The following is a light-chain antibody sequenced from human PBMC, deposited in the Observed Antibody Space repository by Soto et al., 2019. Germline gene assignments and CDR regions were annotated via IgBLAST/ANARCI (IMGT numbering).Light chain of an antibody. CDR1: QSISSF. CDR2: DAS. Sequence: EIVLTQSPATLSLSPGERATLSCRASQSISSFLTWYQHKPGQAPRLLIYDASKRATGIPARFSGSGSGTDFTLTISSLEPEDFGVYYCQQYASSPRTFGQGTTVEIK. CDR3: QQYASSPRT. V-gene: IGKV3-11*01. J-gene: IGKJ1*01.